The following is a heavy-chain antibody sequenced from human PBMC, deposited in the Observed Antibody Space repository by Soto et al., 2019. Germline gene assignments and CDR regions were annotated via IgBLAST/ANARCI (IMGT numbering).Heavy chain of an antibody. CDR2: IYYTGSP. D-gene: IGHD4-17*01. CDR3: TRVGGYYGDYPNFDY. V-gene: IGHV4-59*01. Sequence: PSETLSLTCTVSGSSISPYYWSWIRQPPGKGLEWIGYIYYTGSPKYNPSLKSRVTISLGTSRNQVSLKLSSVTAADTAVYYCTRVGGYYGDYPNFDYWGPGTLVTVSS. CDR1: GSSISPYY. J-gene: IGHJ4*02.